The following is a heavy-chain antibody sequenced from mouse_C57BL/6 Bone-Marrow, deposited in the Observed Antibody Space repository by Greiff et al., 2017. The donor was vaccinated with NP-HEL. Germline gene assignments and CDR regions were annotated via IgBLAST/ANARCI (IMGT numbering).Heavy chain of an antibody. Sequence: EVQLQQSGPELVKPGASVKIPCKASGYTFTDYNMDWVKQSHGKSLEWIGDINPNNGGTIYNQKFKGKATLTVDKSSSTAYMELRGLPSDDTSVYYYAGYDYGFAYWGQGTLVTVSA. D-gene: IGHD2-4*01. V-gene: IGHV1-18*01. J-gene: IGHJ3*01. CDR1: GYTFTDYN. CDR2: INPNNGGT. CDR3: AGYDYGFAY.